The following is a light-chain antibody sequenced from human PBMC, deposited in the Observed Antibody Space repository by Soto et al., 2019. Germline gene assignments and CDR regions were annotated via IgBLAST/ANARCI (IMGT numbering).Light chain of an antibody. V-gene: IGLV2-14*03. CDR2: DVS. CDR3: SSYTSGSTYV. Sequence: QSALTQPSSVSGSPGQSITISCTGTSSDVGAYNYVSWYQQHPGKAPKLMIYDVSSRPSGVSNRFSGSKSGNTASLTISGLQAEDEADDYCSSYTSGSTYVFGTGTKLTVL. CDR1: SSDVGAYNY. J-gene: IGLJ1*01.